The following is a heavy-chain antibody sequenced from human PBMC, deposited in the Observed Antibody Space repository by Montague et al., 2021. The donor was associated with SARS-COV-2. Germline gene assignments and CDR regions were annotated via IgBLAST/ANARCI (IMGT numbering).Heavy chain of an antibody. CDR3: ARRDPQTLTLIGLRGKSASDY. J-gene: IGHJ4*02. Sequence: SETLSLTCAVYGGSFSGYYWTWIRQSPGKGLEWIAEINHSGTTNYNFNPSLRSRVTISVDTSKSQFSLKLGSVTAADTGVYYCARRDPQTLTLIGLRGKSASDYWGQGTLVTVSS. CDR2: INHSGTT. V-gene: IGHV4-34*01. D-gene: IGHD4-23*01. CDR1: GGSFSGYY.